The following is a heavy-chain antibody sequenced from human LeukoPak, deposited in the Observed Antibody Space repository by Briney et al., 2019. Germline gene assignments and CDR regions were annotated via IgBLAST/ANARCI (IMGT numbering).Heavy chain of an antibody. Sequence: GGSLRLSCAASGFTFSSYGMHWVRKAPGKGREWVAFIRYDGSNKYYADSVKGRFTISRDNSKNTLYLQMNSLRADDTAVYYCAKDQSRVYISSHDYWGQGTLVTVSS. CDR1: GFTFSSYG. J-gene: IGHJ4*02. CDR2: IRYDGSNK. V-gene: IGHV3-30*02. CDR3: AKDQSRVYISSHDY. D-gene: IGHD6-13*01.